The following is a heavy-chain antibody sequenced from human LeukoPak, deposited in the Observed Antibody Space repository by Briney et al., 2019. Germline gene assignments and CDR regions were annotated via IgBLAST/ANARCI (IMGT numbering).Heavy chain of an antibody. Sequence: GGSLRLSCAASGFTFSSYWMSWVRQAPGKGLEWVSYISSSSSTIYYADSVKGRFTISRDNAKNSLYLQMNSLRAEDTAVYYCARDSSAYYWGQGTLVTVSS. D-gene: IGHD3-22*01. CDR3: ARDSSAYY. V-gene: IGHV3-48*04. CDR1: GFTFSSYW. J-gene: IGHJ4*02. CDR2: ISSSSSTI.